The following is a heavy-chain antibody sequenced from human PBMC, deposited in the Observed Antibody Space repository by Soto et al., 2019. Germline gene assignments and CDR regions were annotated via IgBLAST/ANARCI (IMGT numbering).Heavy chain of an antibody. Sequence: SVEVSCKASGFNFTSSAVQWVPEPRGQRLEWIGGIVVGSGNTNYEQKFLERVTLTRDMSQSTAYMELSSLRSEEKAVYYCAAPNYPRAPYCYYGMDVWGQGTTVTVSS. V-gene: IGHV1-58*01. CDR2: IVVGSGNT. J-gene: IGHJ6*02. CDR1: GFNFTSSA. D-gene: IGHD1-7*01. CDR3: AAPNYPRAPYCYYGMDV.